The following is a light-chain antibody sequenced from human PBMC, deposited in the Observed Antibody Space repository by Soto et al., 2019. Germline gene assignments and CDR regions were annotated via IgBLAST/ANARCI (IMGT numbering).Light chain of an antibody. CDR2: GAF. J-gene: IGKJ4*01. CDR1: QSVSSN. Sequence: EIVMTQSPATLSVSPGERVTLSCRASQSVSSNLAWYQQKPGQAPRPLIYGAFTRATGIPARFSGSGSGTEFTLTIGSLQSEDFAVDYCQQYKNWPPLTFGGGTKVEIK. CDR3: QQYKNWPPLT. V-gene: IGKV3-15*01.